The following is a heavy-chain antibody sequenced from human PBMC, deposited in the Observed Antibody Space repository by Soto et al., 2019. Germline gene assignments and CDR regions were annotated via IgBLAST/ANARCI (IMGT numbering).Heavy chain of an antibody. CDR3: ARDGSGYRSRASPMDV. D-gene: IGHD3-22*01. V-gene: IGHV1-69*01. CDR2: IIPIFGTA. Sequence: QVQLVQSGAEVKKPGSSVKVSCKASGDTFSSYAISWVRQAPGQGLAWMGGIIPIFGTANYAQKFQGRVTITADDATSTAYMELSSLRSEDTAVYYCARDGSGYRSRASPMDVWGQGTTVTVAS. J-gene: IGHJ6*02. CDR1: GDTFSSYA.